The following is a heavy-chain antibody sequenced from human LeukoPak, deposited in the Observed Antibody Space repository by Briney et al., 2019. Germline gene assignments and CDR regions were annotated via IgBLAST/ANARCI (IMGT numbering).Heavy chain of an antibody. V-gene: IGHV3-23*01. Sequence: GGSLSLSCAASGFTFSSCGMSWVRQAPGKGLEWHSVINHSGSGIYYADSVKGRFTTSRDNSKDTLFLEMNRLTVEDTAICYCEKALPPYTSGTFDHWGQGSLVTVSS. CDR2: INHSGSGI. D-gene: IGHD6-19*01. CDR1: GFTFSSCG. CDR3: EKALPPYTSGTFDH. J-gene: IGHJ4*02.